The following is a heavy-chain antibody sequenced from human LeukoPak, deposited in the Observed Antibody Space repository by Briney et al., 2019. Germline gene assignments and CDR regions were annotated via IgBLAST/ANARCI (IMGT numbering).Heavy chain of an antibody. CDR1: GFSFSHYA. J-gene: IGHJ6*03. CDR2: ITSSSDYI. V-gene: IGHV3-21*01. D-gene: IGHD5-12*01. CDR3: AKDFRGYSGYLYYYYYMDV. Sequence: GGSLRLSCAGSGFSFSHYAINWVRQAPGKGLEWVSSITSSSDYIYYADSVKGRFTISRDNAKNSLYLQMNSLRAEDTAVYYCAKDFRGYSGYLYYYYYMDVWGKGTTVTISS.